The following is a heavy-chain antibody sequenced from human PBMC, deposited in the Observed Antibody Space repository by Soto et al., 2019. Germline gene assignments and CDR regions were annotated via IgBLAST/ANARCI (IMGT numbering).Heavy chain of an antibody. CDR2: IYHSGST. V-gene: IGHV4-30-2*01. D-gene: IGHD3-16*01. J-gene: IGHJ3*02. CDR1: GGSISSGGYS. Sequence: SETLSLTCAVSGGSISSGGYSWSWIRQPPGKGLEWIGYIYHSGSTYYNPSLKSRVTISVDRSKNQFSLKLSSVTAADTAVYYCAARGGSGAFDIWGQGTMVTVSS. CDR3: AARGGSGAFDI.